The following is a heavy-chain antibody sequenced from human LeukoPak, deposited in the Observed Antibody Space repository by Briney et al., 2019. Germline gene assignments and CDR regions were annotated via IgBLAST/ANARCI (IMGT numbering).Heavy chain of an antibody. CDR3: ARDRGSSTSDAFDI. CDR1: GGSISSSNR. V-gene: IGHV4-4*02. J-gene: IGHJ3*02. CDR2: IYHSGST. Sequence: SETLSLTCAVSGGSISSSNRWSWVRQPPGKGLEWIGEIYHSGSTNYNPSLKSRVTISVDKSKNQFSLKLSSVTAADTAVYYCARDRGSSTSDAFDIWGQGTMVTVSS. D-gene: IGHD2-2*01.